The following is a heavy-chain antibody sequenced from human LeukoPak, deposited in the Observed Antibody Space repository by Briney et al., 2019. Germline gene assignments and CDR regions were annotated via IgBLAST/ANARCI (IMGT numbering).Heavy chain of an antibody. J-gene: IGHJ4*02. D-gene: IGHD1-7*01. CDR3: ARWEIRGTAHQLDY. Sequence: GGSLRLSCAASGFTLSSHWMSWVRQAPGKGLEWVANINQDGSAKYYVDSVKGRFTISRDNAKNSMYLQMNSLRAEDTAAYYCARWEIRGTAHQLDYWGQGILVTVSS. CDR2: INQDGSAK. CDR1: GFTLSSHW. V-gene: IGHV3-7*01.